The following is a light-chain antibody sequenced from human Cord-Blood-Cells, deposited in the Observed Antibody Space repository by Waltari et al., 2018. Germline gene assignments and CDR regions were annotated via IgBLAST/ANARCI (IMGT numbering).Light chain of an antibody. CDR2: MGTGGSGG. CDR1: SGYSNYK. Sequence: QPVLTQPPSASASLGASVTLTCTLSSGYSNYKVDWYQQRPGKGPRFVRRMGTGGSGGSKGDGIPDRFSVLGSGLNRYLTIKNLQEEDESDYHCGADHGSGSNFANWVFGGGTKLTVL. CDR3: GADHGSGSNFANWV. J-gene: IGLJ3*02. V-gene: IGLV9-49*01.